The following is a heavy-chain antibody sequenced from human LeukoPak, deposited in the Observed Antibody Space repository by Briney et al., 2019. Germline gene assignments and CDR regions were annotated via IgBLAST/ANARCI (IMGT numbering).Heavy chain of an antibody. CDR3: ARWYCSSNSCYTGFDS. CDR2: IYPGNSET. CDR1: GYRFNTYW. J-gene: IGHJ4*02. D-gene: IGHD2-2*02. Sequence: GESLKISCQASGYRFNTYWIGWVRQMPGKGLEWMGIIYPGNSETKYSPSFQGQVAFSVDKSISTAYLQWSSLKASDTAIYYCARWYCSSNSCYTGFDSWGQGTLVTVSS. V-gene: IGHV5-51*01.